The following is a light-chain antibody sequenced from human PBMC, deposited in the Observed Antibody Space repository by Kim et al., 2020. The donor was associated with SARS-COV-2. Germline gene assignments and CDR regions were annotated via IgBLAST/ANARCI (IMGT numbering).Light chain of an antibody. V-gene: IGKV3-20*01. J-gene: IGKJ1*01. CDR3: QQYGSSPWT. Sequence: SPGERATLSCRASQSVSSSYLAWYQQKPGQAPRLLIYGASSRATGIPDRFSGSGSGTDFTLTISRLEPEDFAVNYCQQYGSSPWTFGQGTKVDIK. CDR1: QSVSSSY. CDR2: GAS.